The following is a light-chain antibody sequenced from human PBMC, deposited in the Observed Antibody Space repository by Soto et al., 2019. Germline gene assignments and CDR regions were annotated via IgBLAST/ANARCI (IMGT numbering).Light chain of an antibody. CDR2: DTV. CDR1: TGAVTSGHY. CDR3: MLSYSAAGV. Sequence: QAVVTQEPSLTVSPGGTVTLTCGSTTGAVTSGHYPYWFQQNPGKAPRTLIYDTVNSASWTPARFSGSPLGGTAALTLSGAQHEDAAEYYCMLSYSAAGVLGGGTKLTVL. J-gene: IGLJ2*01. V-gene: IGLV7-46*01.